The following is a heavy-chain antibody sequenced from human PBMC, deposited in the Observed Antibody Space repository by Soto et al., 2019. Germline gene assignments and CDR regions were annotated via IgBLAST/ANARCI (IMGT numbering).Heavy chain of an antibody. V-gene: IGHV3-21*01. CDR1: GFTFSSYS. CDR2: ISSSSSYI. D-gene: IGHD6-6*01. CDR3: ARDHIDEYSSSFGV. J-gene: IGHJ6*04. Sequence: TGGSLRLSCAASGFTFSSYSMNWVRQAPGKGLEWVSSISSSSSYIYYADSVKGRFTISRDNAKNSLYLQMNSLRAEDTAVYYCARDHIDEYSSSFGVWGKGTTVTVSS.